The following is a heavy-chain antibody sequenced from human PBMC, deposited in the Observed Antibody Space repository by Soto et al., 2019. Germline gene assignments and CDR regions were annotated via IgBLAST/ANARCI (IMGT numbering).Heavy chain of an antibody. CDR3: TRGNRTSSAGTGAY. D-gene: IGHD6-13*01. CDR2: IDYDGTTT. Sequence: PGGSLRLSCVASGFAFDAYWMHWVRQVPGEGPVWVSRIDYDGTTTTYADSVKGRFTISRDNAKNTLYLQMNSLRAEDTGVYYCTRGNRTSSAGTGAYWGQGNLVTVSS. V-gene: IGHV3-74*01. CDR1: GFAFDAYW. J-gene: IGHJ4*02.